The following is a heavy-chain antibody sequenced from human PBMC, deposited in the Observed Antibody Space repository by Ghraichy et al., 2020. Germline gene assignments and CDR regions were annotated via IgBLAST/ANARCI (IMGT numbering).Heavy chain of an antibody. D-gene: IGHD1-1*01. CDR2: ISTYNGHT. J-gene: IGHJ6*02. CDR1: GYTFSTYD. CDR3: ARGRGRPMPDGMDV. V-gene: IGHV1-18*01. Sequence: ASVKVSCKASGYTFSTYDITWVRQGPGQGLEWMGWISTYNGHTDAAQSLQGRVIMTTDRSRNTAYMELRSLRSDDTAVYYCARGRGRPMPDGMDVWGQGTTVTVFS.